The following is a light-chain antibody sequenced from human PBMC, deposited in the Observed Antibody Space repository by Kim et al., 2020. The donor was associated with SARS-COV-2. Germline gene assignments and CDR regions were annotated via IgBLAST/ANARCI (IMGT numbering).Light chain of an antibody. V-gene: IGLV3-1*01. CDR2: QHN. Sequence: SVSPGQTASITCSGEKLGDKYACWYQQKPGQSPVLVIYQHNKRPSGVPGRFSGSNSGNTATLTISGTQAMDEADYYCQAWDSSTVVFGGGTKLTVL. CDR1: KLGDKY. J-gene: IGLJ2*01. CDR3: QAWDSSTVV.